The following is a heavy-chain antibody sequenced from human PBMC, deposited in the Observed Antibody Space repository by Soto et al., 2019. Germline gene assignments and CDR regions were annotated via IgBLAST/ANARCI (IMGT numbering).Heavy chain of an antibody. CDR2: ISGSGGSI. D-gene: IGHD2-8*01. V-gene: IGHV3-23*01. CDR1: GFTFSSYA. Sequence: EVQLLESGGGLVQPGGSLRLSCAASGFTFSSYAMTWVRQAPGKGLEWVASISGSGGSIYDADSVKGRFTISRDNSKNTLFLQMNSLRVEDTAVYYWAKGDGVRRFDWFDPWGQGTLVTVSS. CDR3: AKGDGVRRFDWFDP. J-gene: IGHJ5*02.